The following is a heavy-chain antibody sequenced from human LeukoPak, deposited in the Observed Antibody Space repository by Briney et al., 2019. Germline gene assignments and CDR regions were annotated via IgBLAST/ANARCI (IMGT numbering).Heavy chain of an antibody. J-gene: IGHJ6*03. CDR3: ARTARYSSGFYYYYYYMDV. Sequence: SETLSLTCTVSGGSISSSSYYWGWIRQPPGKGLEWIGSIYYSGSTYYNPSLKSRVTISVGTSKNQFSLKLSSVTAADTAVYYCARTARYSSGFYYYYYYMDVWGKGTTVTVSS. CDR2: IYYSGST. CDR1: GGSISSSSYY. V-gene: IGHV4-39*07. D-gene: IGHD6-19*01.